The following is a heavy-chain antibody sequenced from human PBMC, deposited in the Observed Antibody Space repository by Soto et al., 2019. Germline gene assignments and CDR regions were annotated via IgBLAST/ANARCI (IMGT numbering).Heavy chain of an antibody. Sequence: PAGSLRLSCEGSGFIFSNNGMHWVRQAPGKGLEWVAFMSYDGSAKFLADSVKGRFTISRDNSKSTLFLHMSSLRAEDTAMYYCAIVRVADSPLDHWGQGTLVTVSS. CDR3: AIVRVADSPLDH. CDR1: GFIFSNNG. D-gene: IGHD3-10*02. J-gene: IGHJ4*02. V-gene: IGHV3-30*02. CDR2: MSYDGSAK.